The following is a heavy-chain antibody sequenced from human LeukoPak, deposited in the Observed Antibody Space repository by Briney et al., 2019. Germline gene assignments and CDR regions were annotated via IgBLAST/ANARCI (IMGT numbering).Heavy chain of an antibody. V-gene: IGHV4-31*03. D-gene: IGHD2-2*01. CDR3: ARGSYCSSTSCYAPYYYYGMDV. Sequence: PSQTLSLTCTVSGGSISSGGYYWSWIRQHPGKGLEWIGYIDYSGSTYYNPSLKSRVTISVDTYKNQFSLKLSSVTAADTAVYYCARGSYCSSTSCYAPYYYYGMDVWGQGTTVTASS. CDR1: GGSISSGGYY. J-gene: IGHJ6*02. CDR2: IDYSGST.